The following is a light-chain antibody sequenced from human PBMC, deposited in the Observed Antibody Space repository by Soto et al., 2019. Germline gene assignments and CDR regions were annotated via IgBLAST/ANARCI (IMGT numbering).Light chain of an antibody. V-gene: IGKV1-5*01. CDR1: QSISSW. J-gene: IGKJ1*01. CDR3: QQYNSYSPT. Sequence: DIQMTQSPSTLSASVGDRVTITCRASQSISSWLAWYQQKPGKAPKLLIYDASSLEGGVPSRFSGSGSGTELTLTISSLQPDDFATYYCQQYNSYSPTFGQGTKVDIK. CDR2: DAS.